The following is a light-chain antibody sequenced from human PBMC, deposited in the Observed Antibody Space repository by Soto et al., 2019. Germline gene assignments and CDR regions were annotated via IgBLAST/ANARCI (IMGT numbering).Light chain of an antibody. J-gene: IGKJ1*01. CDR1: ETINIY. CDR3: QQTNSTPGT. V-gene: IGKV1-39*01. CDR2: AAS. Sequence: DVQMTQSPTSLSASVGDRVSITCRASETINIYLNWYQKKSGEAPKLLIYAASSLQSGVPSRFSGSGAGTGFTLIISSLQPEDFATYYCQQTNSTPGTFGQGTKVEIK.